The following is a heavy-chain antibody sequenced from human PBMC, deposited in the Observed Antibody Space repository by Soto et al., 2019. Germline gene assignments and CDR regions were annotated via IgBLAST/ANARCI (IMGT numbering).Heavy chain of an antibody. CDR3: ARREIQGPIDY. CDR2: IYYSGTT. CDR1: GYSISSSNW. J-gene: IGHJ4*02. D-gene: IGHD1-26*01. V-gene: IGHV4-28*01. Sequence: SETLSLTCAVSGYSISSSNWWGWIRQPPGKGLEWIGYIYYSGTTYYKPPLKSRVTMSVDTSKNQFPLKLTSVTAVDTAVYYCARREIQGPIDYWGQGTLVTVSS.